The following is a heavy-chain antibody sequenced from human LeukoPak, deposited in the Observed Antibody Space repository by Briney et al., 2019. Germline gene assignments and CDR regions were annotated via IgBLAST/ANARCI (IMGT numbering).Heavy chain of an antibody. Sequence: GGSLRLSCAASGFSFSTYWMNWVRQPPGKGLEGVANIMRDGSEKYYVDCVKGRFNTSRHNAKNSLYLQMNSLRAEDTAVYYCARDPSRGYSYGYADYWGQGSLVIVSS. D-gene: IGHD5-18*01. J-gene: IGHJ4*02. CDR1: GFSFSTYW. CDR3: ARDPSRGYSYGYADY. CDR2: IMRDGSEK. V-gene: IGHV3-7*01.